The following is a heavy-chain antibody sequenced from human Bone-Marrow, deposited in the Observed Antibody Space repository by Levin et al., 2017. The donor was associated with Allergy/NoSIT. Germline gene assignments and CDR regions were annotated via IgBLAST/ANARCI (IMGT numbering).Heavy chain of an antibody. CDR1: GGSISSSTYY. V-gene: IGHV4-39*01. Sequence: PSETLSLTCSVSGGSISSSTYYWGWIRQPPGKGLEWIGNIYYTGSTYYNRSLKRRVSISIHTSRNQFSLRLTSVTAAETALYYCARHDYTSGWSTSWGRGILVTVSS. J-gene: IGHJ5*02. CDR3: ARHDYTSGWSTS. CDR2: IYYTGST. D-gene: IGHD6-19*01.